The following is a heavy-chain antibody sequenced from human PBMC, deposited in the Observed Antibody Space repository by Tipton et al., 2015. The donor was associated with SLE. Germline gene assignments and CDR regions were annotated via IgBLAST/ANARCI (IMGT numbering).Heavy chain of an antibody. V-gene: IGHV4-59*01. CDR3: ARDSGWYYFDY. J-gene: IGHJ4*02. Sequence: TLSLTCTVSGGSISSYYWSWIRQPPGKGLEWIGYIYYSGSTNYNPSLKSRVTISVDTSKNQFSLILSSVTAVDTAVYYCARDSGWYYFDYWGQGTLVTVSS. D-gene: IGHD6-19*01. CDR1: GGSISSYY. CDR2: IYYSGST.